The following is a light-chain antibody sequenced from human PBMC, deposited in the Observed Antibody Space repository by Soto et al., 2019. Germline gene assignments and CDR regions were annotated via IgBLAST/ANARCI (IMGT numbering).Light chain of an antibody. CDR1: QTISSW. CDR3: QHYNSYSEA. V-gene: IGKV1-5*03. J-gene: IGKJ1*01. CDR2: KAS. Sequence: DIQMTQSPSIVSASVGGRVTITCRASQTISSWLAWYQQKPGKAPKLLIYKASTLKSGVPSRFSGSGSGTEFTLTISSLQPDDFATYYCQHYNSYSEAFGQGTKVDIK.